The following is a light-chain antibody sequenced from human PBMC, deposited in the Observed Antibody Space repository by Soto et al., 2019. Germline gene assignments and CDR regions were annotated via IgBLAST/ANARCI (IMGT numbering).Light chain of an antibody. V-gene: IGLV2-14*03. CDR2: DVS. CDR3: SSYTSNNTLV. Sequence: QSVLTQPASVSGSPGQSIAISCTRTSSDVGGFNYVSWYQQHPGKAPKLMIYDVSNRPSGVSNRFSGSKSGNTASLTISGLQAEDEADYYCSSYTSNNTLVFGGGTKVTVL. J-gene: IGLJ2*01. CDR1: SSDVGGFNY.